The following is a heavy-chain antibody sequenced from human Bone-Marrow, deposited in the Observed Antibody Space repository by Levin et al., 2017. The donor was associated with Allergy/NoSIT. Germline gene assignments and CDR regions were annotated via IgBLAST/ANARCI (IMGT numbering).Heavy chain of an antibody. CDR1: GGTFSSYA. D-gene: IGHD2-15*01. CDR3: ARGYCSGGSCYPHFDY. Sequence: KISCKASGGTFSSYAISWVRQAPGQGLEWMGGIIPIFGTANYAQKFQGRVTITADESTSTAYMELSSLRSEDTAVYYCARGYCSGGSCYPHFDYWGQGTLVTVSS. V-gene: IGHV1-69*01. CDR2: IIPIFGTA. J-gene: IGHJ4*02.